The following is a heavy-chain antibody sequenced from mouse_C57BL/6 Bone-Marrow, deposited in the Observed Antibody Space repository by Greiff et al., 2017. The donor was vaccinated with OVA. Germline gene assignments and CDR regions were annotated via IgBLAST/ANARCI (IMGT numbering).Heavy chain of an antibody. J-gene: IGHJ1*03. Sequence: QVQLQQSGAELARPGASVKLSCKASGYTFTSYGISWVKQRTGQGLEWIGEIYPRSGNTYYNEKFKGKATLTADKSSSTAYMELRSLTSEDSAVYFCASEDYYGSSYWYFDVWGTGTTVTVSS. CDR2: IYPRSGNT. D-gene: IGHD1-1*01. V-gene: IGHV1-81*01. CDR1: GYTFTSYG. CDR3: ASEDYYGSSYWYFDV.